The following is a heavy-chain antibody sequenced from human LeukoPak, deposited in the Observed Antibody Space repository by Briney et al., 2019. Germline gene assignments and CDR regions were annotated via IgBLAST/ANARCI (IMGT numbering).Heavy chain of an antibody. D-gene: IGHD5-24*01. J-gene: IGHJ4*02. Sequence: GGSLRLSCAASGFTFSSYSMTWVRQAPGKGLGWVSSISGSRSYIYHADSLKGRFTISRDNAKNSLYLQMNSLRAEDTAVYYCARSRRDGYNYDFDYWGQGTLVTVSS. CDR3: ARSRRDGYNYDFDY. V-gene: IGHV3-21*01. CDR1: GFTFSSYS. CDR2: ISGSRSYI.